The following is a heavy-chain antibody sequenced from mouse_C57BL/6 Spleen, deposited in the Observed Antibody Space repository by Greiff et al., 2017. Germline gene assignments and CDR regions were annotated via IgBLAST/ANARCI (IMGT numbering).Heavy chain of an antibody. Sequence: QVQLQQSGAELVKPGASVKMSCKASGYTFTSYWITWVKQRPGQGLEWIGDIYPGSGSTNYNEKFKSKATLTVDTSSSTAYMQLSSLTSEDSAVYYCARGIYYDYEGAMDYWGQGTSVTVSS. CDR1: GYTFTSYW. J-gene: IGHJ4*01. D-gene: IGHD2-4*01. CDR2: IYPGSGST. CDR3: ARGIYYDYEGAMDY. V-gene: IGHV1-55*01.